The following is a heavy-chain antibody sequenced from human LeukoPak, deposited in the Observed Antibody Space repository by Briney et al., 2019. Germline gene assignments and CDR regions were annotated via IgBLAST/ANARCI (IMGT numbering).Heavy chain of an antibody. CDR1: GFTFSSYG. D-gene: IGHD2-15*01. CDR3: ARDRKRGYCSGGSCYSLYYYYYGMDV. Sequence: PGGSLRLSCAASGFTFSSYGMHWVRQAPGKGLEWVAVISYDGSNKYYADSVKGRFTISRDNSKNTLYLQMNSLRAEDTAVYYCARDRKRGYCSGGSCYSLYYYYYGMDVWGQGTTVTVSS. J-gene: IGHJ6*02. CDR2: ISYDGSNK. V-gene: IGHV3-30*03.